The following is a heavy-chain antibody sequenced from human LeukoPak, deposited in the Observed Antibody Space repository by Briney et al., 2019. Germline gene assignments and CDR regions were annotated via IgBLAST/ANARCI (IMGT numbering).Heavy chain of an antibody. CDR3: ARAVRDYGAYYGLIDY. CDR2: IGTTGDT. J-gene: IGHJ4*02. V-gene: IGHV3-13*01. D-gene: IGHD4/OR15-4a*01. CDR1: GFTFSSYD. Sequence: PGGSLRLSCAASGFTFSSYDMHWVRQATGKGPEWVSAIGTTGDTYYPGSVKGRFTISRENAKNSLYLQMNSLRAGDTAVYYCARAVRDYGAYYGLIDYWGQGTLVTVSS.